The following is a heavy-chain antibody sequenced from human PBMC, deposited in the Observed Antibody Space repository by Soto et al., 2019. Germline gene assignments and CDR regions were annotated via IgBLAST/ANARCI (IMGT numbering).Heavy chain of an antibody. V-gene: IGHV3-72*01. J-gene: IGHJ4*02. CDR1: GFSFSDRY. D-gene: IGHD2-2*01. CDR2: IRTKLNRQSK. Sequence: EVQLVESGGDLVQPGGSLRLSCAASGFSFSDRYMDWVRQAPGKGLEWIGGIRTKLNRQSKDYAASVADRVTISRDNSRNSLYLQMNSLRSEDTAVYYCASSTTSCRGGVCSLDYWGQGTLVTVSS. CDR3: ASSTTSCRGGVCSLDY.